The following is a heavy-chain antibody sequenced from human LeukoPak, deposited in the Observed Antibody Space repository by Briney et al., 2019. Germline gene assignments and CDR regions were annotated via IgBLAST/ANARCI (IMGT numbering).Heavy chain of an antibody. CDR3: ARVEYSSSWYRLDY. V-gene: IGHV1-69*13. D-gene: IGHD6-13*01. Sequence: GASVTVSCKASGGTFSSYAISWVRPAPGQGLEWMGGIIPIFGTANYAQKFQGRVTITADESTSTAYMELSSLRSEDTAVYYCARVEYSSSWYRLDYWGQGTLVTVSS. CDR1: GGTFSSYA. J-gene: IGHJ4*02. CDR2: IIPIFGTA.